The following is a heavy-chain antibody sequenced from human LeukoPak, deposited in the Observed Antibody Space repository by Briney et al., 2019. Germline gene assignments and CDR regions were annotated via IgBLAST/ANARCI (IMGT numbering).Heavy chain of an antibody. D-gene: IGHD2-2*01. CDR1: GGSFSGYY. V-gene: IGHV4-34*01. CDR3: ARVRGAQYQLLWGYYGMDV. Sequence: SETLSLTCAVYGGSFSGYYWSWIRQPPGKGLEWIGEINDSGSTNYNPSLKSRVTISVDTSKNQFSLKLSSVTAADTAVYYCARVRGAQYQLLWGYYGMDVWGQGTTVIVSS. J-gene: IGHJ6*02. CDR2: INDSGST.